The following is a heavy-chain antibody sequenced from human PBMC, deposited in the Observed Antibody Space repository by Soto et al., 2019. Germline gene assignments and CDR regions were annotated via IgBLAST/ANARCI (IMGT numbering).Heavy chain of an antibody. CDR2: IWYDGSNK. CDR3: AKEVSVIAVFFDY. CDR1: GFTFSSYG. J-gene: IGHJ4*02. D-gene: IGHD6-19*01. Sequence: GGSLRLSCAASGFTFSSYGMHWVRQAPGKGLEWVAVIWYDGSNKYYADSVKGRFTISRDNSKNTLYLQMNSLRAEDTAVYYCAKEVSVIAVFFDYWGQGTLVTVSS. V-gene: IGHV3-33*06.